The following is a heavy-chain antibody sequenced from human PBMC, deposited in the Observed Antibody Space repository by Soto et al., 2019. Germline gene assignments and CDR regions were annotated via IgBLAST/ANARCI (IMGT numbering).Heavy chain of an antibody. V-gene: IGHV4-34*01. CDR2: INHSGST. CDR1: GGSFSGYY. J-gene: IGHJ4*02. D-gene: IGHD6-13*01. CDR3: ARGPIAAAVDY. Sequence: SETLSLTCAVYGGSFSGYYWSWIRQPPGKGLEWIGEINHSGSTNYNPSLKSRVTISVDTSKNQFSLKLSSVTAADTAVYYCARGPIAAAVDYWGQGTLVTVSS.